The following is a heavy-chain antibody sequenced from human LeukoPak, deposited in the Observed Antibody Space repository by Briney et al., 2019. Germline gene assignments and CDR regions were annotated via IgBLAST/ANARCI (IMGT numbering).Heavy chain of an antibody. CDR2: IYYSGIT. CDR1: GGSISTCY. CDR3: ARKQYLPHNWFDP. V-gene: IGHV4-59*01. Sequence: SETLSLTCIVSGGSISTCYWSWIRQPPGKGLEWIGYIYYSGITNYNPSLKSRVTISVDTSKNQFSLKLSSVTAADTAVYYCARKQYLPHNWFDPWGQGTLVTVSS. J-gene: IGHJ5*02. D-gene: IGHD1/OR15-1a*01.